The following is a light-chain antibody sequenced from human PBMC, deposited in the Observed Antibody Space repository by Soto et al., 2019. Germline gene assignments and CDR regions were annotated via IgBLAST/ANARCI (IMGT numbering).Light chain of an antibody. CDR1: QGISSY. Sequence: DIQLTQSPSFLSASVGDRVTITCRASQGISSYLAWYQQEPGKAPHLLIYAASTLQSGVPSRFSGSGSGTEFTLTISSLQTEDFATFYCQQLYSYPCTFGQGTKLEIK. CDR3: QQLYSYPCT. J-gene: IGKJ2*02. V-gene: IGKV1-9*01. CDR2: AAS.